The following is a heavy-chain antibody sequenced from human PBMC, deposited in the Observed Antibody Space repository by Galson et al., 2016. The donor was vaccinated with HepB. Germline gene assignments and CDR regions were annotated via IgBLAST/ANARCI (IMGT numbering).Heavy chain of an antibody. CDR3: ARGRSPYSGFHIDY. V-gene: IGHV5-51*01. Sequence: QSGAEVKKPGESLKISCKGSGYDFTSYWIGWVRQMPGKGLEWMGSIHPRDSETTYSPSFQGQVTFAVDLSISTAYLKWSSLKASDTAVYYCARGRSPYSGFHIDYWGQGTLVTVSS. J-gene: IGHJ4*02. D-gene: IGHD5-12*01. CDR1: GYDFTSYW. CDR2: IHPRDSET.